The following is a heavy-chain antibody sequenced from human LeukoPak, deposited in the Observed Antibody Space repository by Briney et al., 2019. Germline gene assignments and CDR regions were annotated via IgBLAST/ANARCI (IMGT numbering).Heavy chain of an antibody. CDR3: ATERSDILAGYYRRDAFDI. J-gene: IGHJ3*02. CDR1: GYTFTGYY. CDR2: INPNCGGT. D-gene: IGHD3-9*01. V-gene: IGHV1-2*02. Sequence: ASVKVSCKASGYTFTGYYMHWVRQAPGQGLEWMGGINPNCGGTNYAQKFQGRVTMTGDTSMSTAYMELSRLRSDDTAVYYCATERSDILAGYYRRDAFDIWGKGTMVTVSS.